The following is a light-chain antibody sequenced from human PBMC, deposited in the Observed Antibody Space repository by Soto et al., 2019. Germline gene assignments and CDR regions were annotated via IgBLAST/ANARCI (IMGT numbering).Light chain of an antibody. Sequence: ALTQPASVSGSPGQSITISCTGTNSDVGTYELVSWYQQHPGRAPKLMIYEGSKRPSGVSNRFSGSKSGDTASLTISGLQAEDEANYYCCSYAASSALWVFGGGTKLTVL. CDR3: CSYAASSALWV. CDR2: EGS. J-gene: IGLJ3*02. CDR1: NSDVGTYEL. V-gene: IGLV2-23*01.